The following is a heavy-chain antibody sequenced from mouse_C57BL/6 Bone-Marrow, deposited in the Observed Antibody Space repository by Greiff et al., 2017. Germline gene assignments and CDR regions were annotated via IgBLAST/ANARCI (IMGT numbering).Heavy chain of an antibody. J-gene: IGHJ3*01. CDR1: GFSLTSYG. V-gene: IGHV2-6*01. Sequence: VQLQQSGPGLVAPSQSLSITCTVSGFSLTSYGVDWVRQSPGKGLEWLGVIWGVGSTNYNSALKSTLSLSTDNSKSQVFLKMNSLQTDDTAMYYCASYYGSSYGGFAYWGQGTLVTVSA. D-gene: IGHD1-1*01. CDR3: ASYYGSSYGGFAY. CDR2: IWGVGST.